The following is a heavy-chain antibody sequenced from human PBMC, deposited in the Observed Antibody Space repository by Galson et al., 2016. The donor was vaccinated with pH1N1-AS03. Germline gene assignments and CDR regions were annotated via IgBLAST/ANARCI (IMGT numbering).Heavy chain of an antibody. CDR2: ISANNGDT. Sequence: SVKVSCKASDYTFSSHGISWVRQAPGQGLEWMGWISANNGDTNYAQKFQGRVTMATDASTRTTYMELGSLRYDDTAVSYCARMEKRWADAFDIWGQGTMVTVSS. CDR1: DYTFSSHG. CDR3: ARMEKRWADAFDI. V-gene: IGHV1-18*01. J-gene: IGHJ3*02. D-gene: IGHD1/OR15-1a*01.